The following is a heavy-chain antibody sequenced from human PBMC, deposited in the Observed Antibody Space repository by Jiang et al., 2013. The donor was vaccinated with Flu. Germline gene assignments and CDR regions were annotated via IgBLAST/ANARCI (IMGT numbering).Heavy chain of an antibody. CDR2: IYHSGST. D-gene: IGHD6-13*01. J-gene: IGHJ4*02. CDR3: ARHVPPPAAGQYYFDY. V-gene: IGHV4-38-2*01. Sequence: SIYHSGSTYYNPSLKSRVTISVDTSKNQFSLKLSSVTAADTAVYYCARHVPPPAAGQYYFDYWGQGTLVTVSS.